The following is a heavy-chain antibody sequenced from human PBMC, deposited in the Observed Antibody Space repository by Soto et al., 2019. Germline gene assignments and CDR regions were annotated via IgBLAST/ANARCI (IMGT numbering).Heavy chain of an antibody. J-gene: IGHJ4*02. V-gene: IGHV3-66*01. Sequence: AQLVESGGDLVQPGGSLRLSCSVSAFTVSNNYMSWVRQAPGKGLEWVALIWSGGALEYVDSVRGRFTISRDNSKNTLYLQMSSLRVEDTAVYYCAGGPNWGYWGQGTLVTVSP. CDR3: AGGPNWGY. D-gene: IGHD3-16*01. CDR1: AFTVSNNY. CDR2: IWSGGAL.